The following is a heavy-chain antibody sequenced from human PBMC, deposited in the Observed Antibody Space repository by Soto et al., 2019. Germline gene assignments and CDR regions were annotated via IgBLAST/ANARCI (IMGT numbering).Heavy chain of an antibody. D-gene: IGHD2-8*02. V-gene: IGHV1-18*01. CDR1: GYTFSSYG. Sequence: GASVKVSCKASGYTFSSYGISWVRQAPGQGLEWMAWITAYNADTNYAQNLQGRVTMTTDTSISSAYMELSRLRSDDTAVYYCAIGTNWWPFDPWGQGTLVTVSS. J-gene: IGHJ5*02. CDR3: AIGTNWWPFDP. CDR2: ITAYNADT.